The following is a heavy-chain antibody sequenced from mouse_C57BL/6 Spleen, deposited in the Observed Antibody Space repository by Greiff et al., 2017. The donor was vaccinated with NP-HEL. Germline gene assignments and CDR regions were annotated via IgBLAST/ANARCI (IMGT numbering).Heavy chain of an antibody. CDR2: INPNNGGT. D-gene: IGHD1-1*01. J-gene: IGHJ3*01. Sequence: EVQLQQSGPELVKPGASVKMSCKASGYTFTDYNMHWVKQSHGKSLEWIGYINPNNGGTSYNQKFKGKATLTVNKSSSTAYMELRSLTSEDSAVYYCASTDYYGSSSAWFAYWGQGTLVTVSA. CDR1: GYTFTDYN. V-gene: IGHV1-22*01. CDR3: ASTDYYGSSSAWFAY.